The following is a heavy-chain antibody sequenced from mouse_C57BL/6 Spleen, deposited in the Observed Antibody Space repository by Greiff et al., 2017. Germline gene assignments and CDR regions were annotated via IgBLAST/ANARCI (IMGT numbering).Heavy chain of an antibody. CDR1: GFTFSSYA. J-gene: IGHJ2*01. CDR3: ARITTRDYFDY. CDR2: ISDGGSYT. Sequence: VESGGGLVKPGGSLKLSCAASGFTFSSYAMSWVRQTPEKRLEWVATISDGGSYTYYPDNVKGRFTISRDNAKNNLYLQMSHLKSEDTAMYYCARITTRDYFDYWGQGTTLTVSS. V-gene: IGHV5-4*01. D-gene: IGHD2-4*01.